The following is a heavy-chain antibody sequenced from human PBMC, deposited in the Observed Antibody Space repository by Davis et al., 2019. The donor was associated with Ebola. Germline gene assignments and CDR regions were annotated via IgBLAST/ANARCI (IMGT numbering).Heavy chain of an antibody. D-gene: IGHD3-3*02. Sequence: HTGGSLRLSCAASGFTFSSYWMHWVRQAPGKGLVWVSRINSDGSSTSYADSVKGRFTISRDNAKNTLYLQMNSLRAEDTAVYYCARDHFWSGYYTFLYCYGMDVWGKGTTVTVSS. CDR3: ARDHFWSGYYTFLYCYGMDV. CDR2: INSDGSST. CDR1: GFTFSSYW. J-gene: IGHJ6*04. V-gene: IGHV3-74*01.